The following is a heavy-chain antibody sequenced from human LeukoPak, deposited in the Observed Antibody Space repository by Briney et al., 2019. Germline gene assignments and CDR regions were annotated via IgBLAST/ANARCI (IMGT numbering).Heavy chain of an antibody. CDR1: GFTFSSYW. D-gene: IGHD5-12*01. J-gene: IGHJ4*02. CDR3: AREGLSGYDSTEFDY. V-gene: IGHV3-7*01. Sequence: QPGGSLRLSCAASGFTFSSYWMSWVRQAPGKGLEWVANIKQHGSEKYYVDSVKGRFTISRDNAEKSLYLQMNSLRAEDTAVYYCAREGLSGYDSTEFDYWGQGTLVTVSS. CDR2: IKQHGSEK.